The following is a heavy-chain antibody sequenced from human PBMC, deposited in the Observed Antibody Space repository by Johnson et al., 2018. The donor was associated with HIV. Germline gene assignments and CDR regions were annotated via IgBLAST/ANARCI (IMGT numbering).Heavy chain of an antibody. CDR2: ISYDGSNK. V-gene: IGHV3-30-3*01. J-gene: IGHJ3*02. CDR1: GFTFSSYA. Sequence: QVQVVESGGGVVQPGRSLRLSCAASGFTFSSYAMHWVRQAPGKVLRWVTLISYDGSNKFYADSVKGRFTISRDNSKNTLYLQMSSLRAEDTAVYYCARQTLRAFDIWGQGTMVTVSS. CDR3: ARQTLRAFDI.